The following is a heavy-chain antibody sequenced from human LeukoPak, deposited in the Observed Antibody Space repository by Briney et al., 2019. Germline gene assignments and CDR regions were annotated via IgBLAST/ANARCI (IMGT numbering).Heavy chain of an antibody. CDR3: AKTPRVVAATPDAFDI. J-gene: IGHJ3*02. CDR2: ISGSGGST. D-gene: IGHD2-15*01. V-gene: IGHV3-23*01. CDR1: GFTFSSYA. Sequence: PGGSLRLSCAASGFTFSSYAMSWVRQAPGKGLEWVSAISGSGGSTYYADSVKGRFTISRDNSKNTLYLQMNSLRAEDTAVYYCAKTPRVVAATPDAFDIWGQGTMVTVSS.